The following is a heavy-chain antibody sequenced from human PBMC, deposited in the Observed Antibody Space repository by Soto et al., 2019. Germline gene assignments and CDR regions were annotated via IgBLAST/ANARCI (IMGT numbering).Heavy chain of an antibody. J-gene: IGHJ3*02. V-gene: IGHV3-13*01. Sequence: EVQLVESGGGLVQPGGSLRLSCAASGFTFSSYDMHWVRQATGKGLEWVSALGTAGDTYYPGSVKGRFTISRENAKNSLYLQMNSLRAGDTAVYYCARGGTITGTKSGDAFDIWGQGTMVTVSS. CDR2: LGTAGDT. D-gene: IGHD1-20*01. CDR3: ARGGTITGTKSGDAFDI. CDR1: GFTFSSYD.